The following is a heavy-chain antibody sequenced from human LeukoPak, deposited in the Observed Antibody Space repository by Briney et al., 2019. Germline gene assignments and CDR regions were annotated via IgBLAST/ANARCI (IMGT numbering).Heavy chain of an antibody. J-gene: IGHJ2*01. D-gene: IGHD3-22*01. Sequence: SETLSLTCAVYGGSFSGYYWSWIRQPPGKGLEWIGEINHSGSTNYNPSLKSRVTISVDTSKNQFSLKLSSVTAADTAVYYCARVSSQYYDQWYLDLWGRGTLVTVSS. CDR3: ARVSSQYYDQWYLDL. CDR2: INHSGST. CDR1: GGSFSGYY. V-gene: IGHV4-34*01.